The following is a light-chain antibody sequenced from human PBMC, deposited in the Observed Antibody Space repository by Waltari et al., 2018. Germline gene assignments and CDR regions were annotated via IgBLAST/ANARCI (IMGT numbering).Light chain of an antibody. CDR3: QQYNRWPPIT. CDR2: DAS. CDR1: QSIATN. Sequence: EVVMTQSPATLSVSPGGRATLSCRASQSIATNLAWYQQRRGQAPRLLIFDASTRATPISGRFSGGAAGTEFTLAISSLQSEDSAVYYCQQYNRWPPITFGQGTRLDIK. V-gene: IGKV3-15*01. J-gene: IGKJ5*01.